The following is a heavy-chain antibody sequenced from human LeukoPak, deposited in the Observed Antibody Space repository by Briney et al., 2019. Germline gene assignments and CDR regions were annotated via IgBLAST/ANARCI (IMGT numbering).Heavy chain of an antibody. V-gene: IGHV4-34*01. Sequence: SEILSLTCAVYGGSFSGYYWSWIRQPPGKGLEWIGEINHSGSNNYNPSPKSRVTISVDTSKNRFSLKLSSVTAADTAVYYCASLTDIVVVPAATHNTRFDYWGQGTLVTVSS. J-gene: IGHJ4*02. CDR2: INHSGSN. D-gene: IGHD2-2*01. CDR3: ASLTDIVVVPAATHNTRFDY. CDR1: GGSFSGYY.